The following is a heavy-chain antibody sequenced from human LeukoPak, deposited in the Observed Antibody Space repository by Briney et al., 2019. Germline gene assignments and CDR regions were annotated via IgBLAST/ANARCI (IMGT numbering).Heavy chain of an antibody. CDR2: INPSGGST. Sequence: GASVKVSCKPSGYTFTSYYMHWVRQAPGPGLEWMGIINPSGGSTSYAQKFQGRVTMTRDTSTSTVYMEVNSLRSEDTAVYYCASEGTQQLVPDYWGQGTLVTVSS. J-gene: IGHJ4*02. D-gene: IGHD6-13*01. CDR3: ASEGTQQLVPDY. V-gene: IGHV1-46*01. CDR1: GYTFTSYY.